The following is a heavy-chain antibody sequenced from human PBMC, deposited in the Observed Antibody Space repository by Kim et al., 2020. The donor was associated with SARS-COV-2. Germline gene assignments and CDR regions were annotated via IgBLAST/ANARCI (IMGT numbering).Heavy chain of an antibody. V-gene: IGHV3-33*01. D-gene: IGHD3-3*01. CDR3: ARGPSDFWSGEATLYYYGMDV. Sequence: GGSLRLSCAASGFTFSSYGMHWVRQAPGKGLEWVAVIWYDGSNKNYADSVKGRFTISRDNSKNTLYLQMNSLRAEDTAVYYCARGPSDFWSGEATLYYYGMDVWGQGTTVTVSS. CDR2: IWYDGSNK. J-gene: IGHJ6*02. CDR1: GFTFSSYG.